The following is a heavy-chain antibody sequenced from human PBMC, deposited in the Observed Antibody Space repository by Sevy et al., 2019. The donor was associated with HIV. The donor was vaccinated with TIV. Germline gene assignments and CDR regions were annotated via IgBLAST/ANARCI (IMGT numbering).Heavy chain of an antibody. D-gene: IGHD5-12*01. CDR2: ISYDGDYK. CDR3: ANDQSASVYAGEYCYGMDV. CDR1: GFTFSAHG. J-gene: IGHJ6*02. V-gene: IGHV3-30*18. Sequence: GGSLRLSCVGSGFTFSAHGMHWVRRAPGKGLERVAVISYDGDYKYYADSGKGLFTISRDRSKNTLYLKMNIMRTEDTAKYYCANDQSASVYAGEYCYGMDVWGQGTTVTVSS.